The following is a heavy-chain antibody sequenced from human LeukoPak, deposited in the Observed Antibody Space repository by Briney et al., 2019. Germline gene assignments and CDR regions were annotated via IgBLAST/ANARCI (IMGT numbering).Heavy chain of an antibody. CDR1: GYTFTGYY. CDR3: ARENYGGSRAFDY. Sequence: GSVKVSCKASGYTFTGYYMHWVRRAPGQGLEWMGWINPNSGGTNYAQKFQGRVTMTRDTSISTAYMELSRLRSDDTAVYYCARENYGGSRAFDYWGQGTLVTVSS. J-gene: IGHJ4*02. V-gene: IGHV1-2*02. D-gene: IGHD3-16*01. CDR2: INPNSGGT.